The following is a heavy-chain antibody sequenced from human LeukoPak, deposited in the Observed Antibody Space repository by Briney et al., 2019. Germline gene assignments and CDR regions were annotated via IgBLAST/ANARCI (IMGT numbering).Heavy chain of an antibody. Sequence: GGSLRLSCAASGFPFSSYGMSWVRQAPGKGLEWVSSISGNGRYTYYADSVKGRFSISRDNAKHSLYLQMNSLRTDDMALYYCAKGAARRRFYYYMDVWGKGTTVTVSS. D-gene: IGHD6-6*01. V-gene: IGHV3-23*01. CDR1: GFPFSSYG. CDR2: ISGNGRYT. CDR3: AKGAARRRFYYYMDV. J-gene: IGHJ6*03.